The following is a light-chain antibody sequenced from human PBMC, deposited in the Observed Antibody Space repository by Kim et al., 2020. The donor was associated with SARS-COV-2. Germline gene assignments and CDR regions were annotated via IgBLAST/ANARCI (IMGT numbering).Light chain of an antibody. Sequence: SPGERATLSCRASQSVSSPSLAWYQQKPGQAPRLLIYGASNRATGIPGRFSGSGSGTDFTLTISRLEPEDFTLYYCQQYETSPPTFGQGTKVEIK. J-gene: IGKJ1*01. CDR2: GAS. CDR3: QQYETSPPT. V-gene: IGKV3-20*01. CDR1: QSVSSPS.